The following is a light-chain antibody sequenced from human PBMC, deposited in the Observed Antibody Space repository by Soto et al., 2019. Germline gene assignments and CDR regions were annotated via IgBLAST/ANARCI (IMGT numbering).Light chain of an antibody. CDR2: RAS. CDR1: QSIHSW. CDR3: QQYNAHPYT. V-gene: IGKV1-5*03. J-gene: IGKJ2*01. Sequence: DFQMTQSPSTLSASVGDRVTITCRASQSIHSWLAWYQQKPGTTPKLLIYRASTLQSGVPSRFGGSGSGTEFTLTINNLQPDDYASYYCQQYNAHPYTFGQGTKLEIK.